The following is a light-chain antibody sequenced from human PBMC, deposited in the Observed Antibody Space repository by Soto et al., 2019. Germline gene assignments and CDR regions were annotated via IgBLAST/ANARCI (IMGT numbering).Light chain of an antibody. V-gene: IGKV3-11*01. CDR2: DAS. J-gene: IGKJ1*01. Sequence: EIVLTQSPATLSLSPGERATLSCRASQSVSSYLAWYRQIPGQAPRLLIYDASKRATGIPDRFSGGGSGTEFTLTISSLPAEDFAVYYFQQANDWPPTFGQGTRV. CDR1: QSVSSY. CDR3: QQANDWPPT.